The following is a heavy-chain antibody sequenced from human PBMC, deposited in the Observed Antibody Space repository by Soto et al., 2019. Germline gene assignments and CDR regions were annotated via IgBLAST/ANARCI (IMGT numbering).Heavy chain of an antibody. Sequence: QVQLQESGPGLVKPSETLSLTCTVSGGSISSYYWSWIRQPPGKGLEWIGYIYYSGITNYNPSLKSRVTISVDTSKNQFSLKLSSETAADTAVYYCARYKSNYYYGMDVWGQGTTVTVSS. V-gene: IGHV4-59*01. D-gene: IGHD1-20*01. CDR3: ARYKSNYYYGMDV. CDR2: IYYSGIT. CDR1: GGSISSYY. J-gene: IGHJ6*02.